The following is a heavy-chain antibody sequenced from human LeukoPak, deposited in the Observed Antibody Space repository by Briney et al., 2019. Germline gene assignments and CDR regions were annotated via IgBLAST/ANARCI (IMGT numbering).Heavy chain of an antibody. CDR2: ISTSGTSA. J-gene: IGHJ4*02. Sequence: GGSLRLSCAASGFPFSTYAMNWVRQAPGKGLEWVSAISTSGTSAYYADSVKGRFTISRDNSKNTLYLQMTTLRVDDTAVYYCARDSPADCNGNTCYDYWGQGTLVTVSS. CDR1: GFPFSTYA. D-gene: IGHD2-15*01. V-gene: IGHV3-23*01. CDR3: ARDSPADCNGNTCYDY.